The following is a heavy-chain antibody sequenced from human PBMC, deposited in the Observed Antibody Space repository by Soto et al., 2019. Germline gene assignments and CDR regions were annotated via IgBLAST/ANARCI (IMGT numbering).Heavy chain of an antibody. CDR1: GFTFSDYS. D-gene: IGHD3-10*01. V-gene: IGHV3-74*01. CDR3: ATAGSFRFDY. J-gene: IGHJ4*02. CDR2: INPDGTSI. Sequence: GGSLRLSCSASGFTFSDYSFKWVRQAPGKGLVWVSRINPDGTSISYADSVKGRFTISRDNAKNTLYLQMNSLGVDDTAVYYCATAGSFRFDYWGLGTLVTVSS.